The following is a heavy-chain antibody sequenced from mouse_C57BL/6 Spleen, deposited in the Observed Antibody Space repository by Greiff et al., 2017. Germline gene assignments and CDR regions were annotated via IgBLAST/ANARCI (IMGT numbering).Heavy chain of an antibody. CDR2: ISDGGSYT. J-gene: IGHJ1*03. V-gene: IGHV5-4*03. D-gene: IGHD1-1*01. Sequence: EVNVVESGGGLVKPGGSLKLSCAASGFTFSSYAMSWVRQTPEKRLEWVATISDGGSYTYYPDNVKGRFTISRDNAKNNLYLQMSHLKSEDTAMYYCARQGGSSYDWYFDVWGTGTTVTVSS. CDR3: ARQGGSSYDWYFDV. CDR1: GFTFSSYA.